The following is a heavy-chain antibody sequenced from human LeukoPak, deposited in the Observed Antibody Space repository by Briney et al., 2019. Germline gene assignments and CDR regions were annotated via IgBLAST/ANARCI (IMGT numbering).Heavy chain of an antibody. D-gene: IGHD4-23*01. CDR2: IYTSGST. CDR3: ARVAYGDNSGFPFDY. Sequence: SETLSLTCTVSGGSISSGSYYWSWIRQPAGKGLEWIGRIYTSGSTNYNPSLKSRVTISVDTSKNQFSLKLSSVTAADTAVYYCARVAYGDNSGFPFDYWGQGTLVTVSS. V-gene: IGHV4-61*02. CDR1: GGSISSGSYY. J-gene: IGHJ4*02.